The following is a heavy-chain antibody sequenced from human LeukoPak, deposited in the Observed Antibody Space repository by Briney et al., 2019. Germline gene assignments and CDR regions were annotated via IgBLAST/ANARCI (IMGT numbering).Heavy chain of an antibody. CDR1: GYSFSAYY. CDR3: ARGEDNGDDFDY. D-gene: IGHD4-17*01. J-gene: IGHJ4*02. V-gene: IGHV1-2*04. CDR2: ISPRGDT. Sequence: WASVKVSCTAFGYSFSAYYMHWVRQAPGQGPEWMGWISPRGDTNYAQKFQGWITMTRDTSIDTAYMELSRLRSDDTAVYYCARGEDNGDDFDYWGQGTLVTVSS.